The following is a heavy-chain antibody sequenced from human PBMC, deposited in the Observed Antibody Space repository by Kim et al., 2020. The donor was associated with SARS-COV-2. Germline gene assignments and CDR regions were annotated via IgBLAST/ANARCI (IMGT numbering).Heavy chain of an antibody. CDR3: ARAEFSFYYGSGSANDY. Sequence: ASVKVSCKASGYTFTSYAMHWVRQAPGQRLEWMGWINAGNGNTKYSQKFQGRVTITRDTSASTAYMELSSLRSEDTAVYYCARAEFSFYYGSGSANDYWGQGTLVTVSS. CDR1: GYTFTSYA. J-gene: IGHJ4*02. CDR2: INAGNGNT. D-gene: IGHD3-10*01. V-gene: IGHV1-3*01.